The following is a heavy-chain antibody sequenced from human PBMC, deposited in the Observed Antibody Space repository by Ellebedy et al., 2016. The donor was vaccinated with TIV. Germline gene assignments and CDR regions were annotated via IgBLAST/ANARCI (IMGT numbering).Heavy chain of an antibody. V-gene: IGHV1-69*13. CDR1: GGTFSSYA. J-gene: IGHJ4*02. Sequence: ASVKVSCKASGGTFSSYAISWVRQAPGQGLEWMGGIIPIFGTANYAQKFQGRVTITADESTSTAYMELSSLRSEDTAVYYCASGGTAMVFEYWGQGTLVTVSS. CDR3: ASGGTAMVFEY. D-gene: IGHD5-18*01. CDR2: IIPIFGTA.